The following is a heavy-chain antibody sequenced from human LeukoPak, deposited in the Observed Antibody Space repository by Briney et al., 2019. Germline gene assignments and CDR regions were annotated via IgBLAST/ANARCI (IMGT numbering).Heavy chain of an antibody. Sequence: SENLSLTCTVSGGSISSYYWSWIRQPAGKGLEWIGRIYTSGSTNYNPSLKSRVTMSVDTSKNQFSLKLSSVTAADTAVYYCARDEMTSAAGYYYYMDVWGKGTTVTVSS. CDR2: IYTSGST. V-gene: IGHV4-4*07. CDR3: ARDEMTSAAGYYYYMDV. CDR1: GGSISSYY. J-gene: IGHJ6*03. D-gene: IGHD6-13*01.